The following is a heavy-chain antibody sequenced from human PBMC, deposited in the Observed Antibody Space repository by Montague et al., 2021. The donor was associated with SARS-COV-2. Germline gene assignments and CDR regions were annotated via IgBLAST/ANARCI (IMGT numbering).Heavy chain of an antibody. V-gene: IGHV3-9*01. CDR3: AAATYGSIAY. CDR1: GFTFPDYA. D-gene: IGHD6-25*01. J-gene: IGHJ4*02. Sequence: SLRLSCAASGFTFPDYAMHWVRQAPGKGLEWVSGINWNGNSSGYADSVKGRFTNSRDNAANSLFLQMSSLRPEDTALYYCAAATYGSIAYWGQGNLVTVSS. CDR2: INWNGNSS.